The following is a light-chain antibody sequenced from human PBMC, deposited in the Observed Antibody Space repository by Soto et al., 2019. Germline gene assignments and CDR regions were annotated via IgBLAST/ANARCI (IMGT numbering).Light chain of an antibody. J-gene: IGKJ4*01. Sequence: IQVTQSPSPLSASLGDRVTITCRASQGIPSYLAWYQQKPGKAPKLLIYAASALQTGVSSRFSGSGYGTDFALTISNLQPEDFATYFCQQLYSYPLTFGGGTTVEF. V-gene: IGKV1-9*01. CDR1: QGIPSY. CDR3: QQLYSYPLT. CDR2: AAS.